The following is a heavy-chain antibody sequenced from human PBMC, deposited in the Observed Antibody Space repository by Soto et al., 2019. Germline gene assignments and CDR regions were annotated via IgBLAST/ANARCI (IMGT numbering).Heavy chain of an antibody. Sequence: ETLSLTCTVSGGSISSYYWSWIRQPPGKGLEWVSGVRNGGDTTYNADSVKGRFTVSRDNFRNTVDLQINNLRVEDTAVYYCAKGKGVGATPDGANCWGQGTLVTVSS. D-gene: IGHD1-26*01. J-gene: IGHJ4*02. CDR1: GGSISSYY. CDR2: VRNGGDTT. CDR3: AKGKGVGATPDGANC. V-gene: IGHV3-23*01.